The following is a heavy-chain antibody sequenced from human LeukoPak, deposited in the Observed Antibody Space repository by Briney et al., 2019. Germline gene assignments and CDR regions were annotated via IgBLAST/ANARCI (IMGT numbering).Heavy chain of an antibody. V-gene: IGHV4-59*01. CDR1: GGSISSYY. D-gene: IGHD3-22*01. Sequence: PSETLSLTCTVSGGSISSYYWSWIRQPPGKGLEWIGYIYYSGSTNYNPSLKSRVTISVDTSKNQFSLKLRSVTAADTAVYYCASGFMGYDRSGYYDDAFDIWGQGTMVTVSS. J-gene: IGHJ3*02. CDR3: ASGFMGYDRSGYYDDAFDI. CDR2: IYYSGST.